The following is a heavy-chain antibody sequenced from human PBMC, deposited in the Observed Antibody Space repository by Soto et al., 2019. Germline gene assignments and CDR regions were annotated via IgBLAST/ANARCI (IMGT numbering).Heavy chain of an antibody. CDR2: IYYSGST. D-gene: IGHD5-18*01. J-gene: IGHJ6*02. Sequence: SETLSLAGPVSGGSISSGGYYWSWVRQSPRRGLEWIGNIYYSGSTYYNPSLKSRLTISVDTSKNQFSLNLSSVTAADTAVYYCARDRLMATAGTARHYFGLDVWGQGTTVTVSS. V-gene: IGHV4-31*03. CDR1: GGSISSGGYY. CDR3: ARDRLMATAGTARHYFGLDV.